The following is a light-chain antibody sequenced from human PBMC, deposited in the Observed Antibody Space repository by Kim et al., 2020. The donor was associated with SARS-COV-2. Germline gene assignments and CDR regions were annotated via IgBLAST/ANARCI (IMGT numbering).Light chain of an antibody. V-gene: IGKV3-20*01. CDR2: GAS. CDR3: QQYDSSGPT. J-gene: IGKJ2*01. Sequence: EIVLTQSPGTLSLSPGERATLSCRASQTVSGSYLAWYQQKPGQAPRLLIYGASSRATVIPDRFSGSGSGTDFTLTISRLEPEDFAVYYCQQYDSSGPTFGQGTKVDIK. CDR1: QTVSGSY.